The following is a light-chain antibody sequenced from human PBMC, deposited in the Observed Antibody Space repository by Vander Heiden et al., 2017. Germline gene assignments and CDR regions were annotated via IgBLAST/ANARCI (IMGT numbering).Light chain of an antibody. J-gene: IGKJ1*01. V-gene: IGKV3-20*01. CDR1: QSISSSY. Sequence: EIVLRQSPGTLSLSPGERATLSCRASQSISSSYLAWYQQKPGQAPRLLIYGASSRAAGIPDRFSGSGSGTDFTLTISRLEPEDFAVYYCQQYGSSRTFGQGTKVEIK. CDR3: QQYGSSRT. CDR2: GAS.